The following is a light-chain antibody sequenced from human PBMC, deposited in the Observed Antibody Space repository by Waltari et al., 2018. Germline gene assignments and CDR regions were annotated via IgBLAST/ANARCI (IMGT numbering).Light chain of an antibody. J-gene: IGKJ1*01. CDR1: QNINSNY. CDR2: GAY. V-gene: IGKV3-20*01. Sequence: VLTQSPGTLFLSPGERATLSCRASQNINSNYLAWYQQKPGQAPRLLIYGAYSRATDIPDSFSGSGSGTDFTLTISRLEPEDFAVYYCHQYGVSTWTFGQGTKVEIK. CDR3: HQYGVSTWT.